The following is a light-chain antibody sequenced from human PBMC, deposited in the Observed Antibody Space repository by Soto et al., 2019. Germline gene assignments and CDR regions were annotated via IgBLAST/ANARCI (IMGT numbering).Light chain of an antibody. CDR3: QQLHSYPFT. CDR1: HNIERW. V-gene: IGKV1-5*01. J-gene: IGKJ5*01. CDR2: DAT. Sequence: IQMTQSPSTLSASVGDRVTITFRASHNIERWMAWYQQKRGRAPSILIFDATTLHSGVPSRFSGGGSGTECTRTINGLQPDDVETDYCQQLHSYPFTFGQGTRLEIK.